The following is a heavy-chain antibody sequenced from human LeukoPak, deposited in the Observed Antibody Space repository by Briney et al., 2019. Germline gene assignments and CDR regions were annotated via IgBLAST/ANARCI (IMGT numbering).Heavy chain of an antibody. CDR2: IYTSGST. D-gene: IGHD4-23*01. CDR1: GGSISSYY. J-gene: IGHJ5*02. Sequence: SETLSLTCTVSGGSISSYYWSWIRQPAGKGLEWIGRIYTSGSTNYNPSLKSRVTISVDTSKNQFSLKLSSVTAADTAVYYCARQLPSTVVTFFDPWGQGTLVTVSS. V-gene: IGHV4-4*07. CDR3: ARQLPSTVVTFFDP.